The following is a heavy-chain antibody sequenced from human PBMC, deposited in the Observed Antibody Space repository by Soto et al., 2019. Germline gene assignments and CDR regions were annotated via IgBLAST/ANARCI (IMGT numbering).Heavy chain of an antibody. CDR2: IYHSGST. CDR1: GGSVNSAGYS. D-gene: IGHD3-22*01. Sequence: SETLSLTCAVSGGSVNSAGYSWSWIRQPPGKGLEWIGYIYHSGSTYYNPSLKSRVTISLDRSNNHFSLKLSSVTAADTAVYYCARVPIYYDSSGYYQYGTFDIWGQGKMVTVSS. J-gene: IGHJ3*02. CDR3: ARVPIYYDSSGYYQYGTFDI. V-gene: IGHV4-30-2*01.